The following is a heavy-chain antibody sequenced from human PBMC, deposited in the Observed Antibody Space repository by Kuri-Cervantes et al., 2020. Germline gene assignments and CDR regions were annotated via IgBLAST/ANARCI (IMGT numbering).Heavy chain of an antibody. CDR1: GGSISSGDYY. D-gene: IGHD6-13*01. V-gene: IGHV4-30-4*01. CDR3: AGGSSYSSSWLPRQSLGSDY. J-gene: IGHJ4*02. Sequence: LRLSCTVSGGSISSGDYYWSWIRQPPGKGLEWIGYIYYSGSTYYNPSLKSRVTISVDTSKNQFSLKLSSVTAADTAVYYCAGGSSYSSSWLPRQSLGSDYWGQGTLVTVSS. CDR2: IYYSGST.